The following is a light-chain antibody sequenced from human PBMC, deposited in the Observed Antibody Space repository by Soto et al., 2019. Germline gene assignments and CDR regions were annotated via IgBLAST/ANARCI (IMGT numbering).Light chain of an antibody. Sequence: QLVLTQPPSVSGAPGQRVTISCTGSSSNIGAGYDVHWYQQLPGTAPKLLIYGNSNRPSGVPDRFSGSKSGTSASLAITGLQAEDEADYYCQSYDSSLSGGVFGGGTKLTVL. V-gene: IGLV1-40*01. CDR3: QSYDSSLSGGV. CDR1: SSNIGAGYD. J-gene: IGLJ2*01. CDR2: GNS.